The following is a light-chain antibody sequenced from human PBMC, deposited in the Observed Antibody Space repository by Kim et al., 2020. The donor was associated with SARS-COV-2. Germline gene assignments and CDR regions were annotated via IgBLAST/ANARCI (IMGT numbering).Light chain of an antibody. V-gene: IGLV3-1*01. CDR2: QDS. CDR1: KLGDKY. CDR3: QAWDSSTEV. Sequence: SVSPGQTASLPCSGDKLGDKYASWYQQKPGQAPVLVIYQDSKRPSGIPGRFSGSNSGNTATLTISGTQAMDEADYYCQAWDSSTEVFGTGTKVTVL. J-gene: IGLJ1*01.